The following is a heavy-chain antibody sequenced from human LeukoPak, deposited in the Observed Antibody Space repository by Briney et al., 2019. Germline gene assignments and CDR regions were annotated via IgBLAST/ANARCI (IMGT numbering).Heavy chain of an antibody. CDR2: IFHTGST. CDR3: AKGDNYHGTGSLRIVS. J-gene: IGHJ5*02. D-gene: IGHD1-1*01. V-gene: IGHV4-38-2*01. CDR1: SDSMTSHYY. Sequence: SETLSLTCAVSSDSMTSHYYWGWVRQSPGKGLEWIGNIFHTGSTYYSPSLKSRLTISLDTSQNQFSLNLSSVTAADTAVYYCAKGDNYHGTGSLRIVSWGPGALVTVSS.